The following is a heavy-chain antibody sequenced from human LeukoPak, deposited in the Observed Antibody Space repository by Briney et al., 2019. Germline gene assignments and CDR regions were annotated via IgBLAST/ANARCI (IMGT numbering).Heavy chain of an antibody. D-gene: IGHD6-13*01. CDR3: AKAASSSSSYYFEY. V-gene: IGHV3-23*01. J-gene: IGHJ4*02. CDR2: IRGSGDGT. Sequence: GGSLRLSCTASGFTFSSYAVNWVRQAPGKSLEWASTIRGSGDGTYYAESVKGRFTVSRDNSKNTLYLQMNSLRAEDTAVYYCAKAASSSSSYYFEYWGQGTLVTVSS. CDR1: GFTFSSYA.